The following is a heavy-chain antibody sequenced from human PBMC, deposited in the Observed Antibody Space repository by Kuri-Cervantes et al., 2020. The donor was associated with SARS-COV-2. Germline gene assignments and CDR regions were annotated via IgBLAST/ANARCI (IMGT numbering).Heavy chain of an antibody. Sequence: SETLSLTCTVSGGSISSHYWSWIRQPPGQGLEWLGYIYYSGSTYYNPSLKSRVTISVDTSKNQFSLKLSSVTAADTAVYYCARVARLVSYYFDYWGQGTLVTVSS. CDR1: GGSISSHY. CDR3: ARVARLVSYYFDY. J-gene: IGHJ4*02. D-gene: IGHD6-6*01. V-gene: IGHV4-59*08. CDR2: IYYSGST.